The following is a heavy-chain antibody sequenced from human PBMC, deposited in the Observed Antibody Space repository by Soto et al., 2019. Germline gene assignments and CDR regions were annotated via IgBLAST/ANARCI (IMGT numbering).Heavy chain of an antibody. D-gene: IGHD4-17*01. CDR3: AKNPTVTNYYYYYYMDV. CDR2: ISGSGGST. CDR1: GFTFSSYA. Sequence: AGGSLRLSCAASGFTFSSYAMSWVRQAPGKGLEWVSAISGSGGSTYYADSVKGRFTISRDNSKNTLYLQMNSLRAEDTAVYYCAKNPTVTNYYYYYYMDVWGKGTTVTVSS. J-gene: IGHJ6*03. V-gene: IGHV3-23*01.